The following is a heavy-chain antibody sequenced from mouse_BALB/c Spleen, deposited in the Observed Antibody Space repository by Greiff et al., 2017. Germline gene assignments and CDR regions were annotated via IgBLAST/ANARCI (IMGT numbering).Heavy chain of an antibody. CDR3: ARETARAPAWFAY. CDR2: IHYSGST. D-gene: IGHD3-2*01. CDR1: GYSITSGYS. Sequence: VHLKESGPDLVKPSQSLSLTCTVSGYSITSGYSWHWIRQFPGNKLEWMSYIHYSGSTNYNPSHKSRISITRDTSKNQFFLQFSSVTTENTATYYCARETARAPAWFAYWGQGTLVTVSA. J-gene: IGHJ3*01. V-gene: IGHV3-1*02.